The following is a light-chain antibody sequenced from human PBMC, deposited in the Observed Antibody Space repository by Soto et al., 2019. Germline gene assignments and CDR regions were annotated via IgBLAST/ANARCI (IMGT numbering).Light chain of an antibody. V-gene: IGKV3-20*01. CDR1: QSISSTY. J-gene: IGKJ1*01. Sequence: EIVLTQSPGTLSLSPGERATLSCRASQSISSTYLAWYQQKPGQAPRLLIYGASSRATGIPDRFSGSGSGTDFTLTISRLEPEDFAVYYCQQYDSPPRTVGHGPKVEIK. CDR3: QQYDSPPRT. CDR2: GAS.